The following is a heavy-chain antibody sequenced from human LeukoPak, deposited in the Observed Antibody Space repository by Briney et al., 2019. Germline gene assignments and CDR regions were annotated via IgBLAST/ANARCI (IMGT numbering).Heavy chain of an antibody. CDR1: GYSFTSYW. CDR2: IYPGDSDT. Sequence: GESLKISCKGSGYSFTSYWIGWVRQMSGKGLEWMGIIYPGDSDTRYSPSFQGQVTITADKSISTAYLQWGSLKASDTAMYYCARQVAQLAKIDYWGQGTLVTVSS. J-gene: IGHJ4*02. V-gene: IGHV5-51*01. D-gene: IGHD2-2*01. CDR3: ARQVAQLAKIDY.